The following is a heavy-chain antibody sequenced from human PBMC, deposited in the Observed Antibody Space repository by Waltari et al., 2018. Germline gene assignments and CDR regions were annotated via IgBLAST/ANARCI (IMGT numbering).Heavy chain of an antibody. CDR2: FDPEYGEA. J-gene: IGHJ5*02. D-gene: IGHD2-15*01. V-gene: IGHV1-24*01. Sequence: QVQLVQSGAEVKKPGASVKVSCRVSGYSITASSLPWGRQAPGKGLEWLGGFDPEYGEAVYAQEFQGRVTMTEDTSKDTAYMELSSLTYEDTAVYYCTRDRVGYCSGGTCYSRWFDPWGQGTLVTVSS. CDR3: TRDRVGYCSGGTCYSRWFDP. CDR1: GYSITASS.